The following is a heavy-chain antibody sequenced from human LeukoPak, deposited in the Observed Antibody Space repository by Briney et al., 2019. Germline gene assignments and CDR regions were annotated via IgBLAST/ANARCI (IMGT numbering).Heavy chain of an antibody. V-gene: IGHV4-59*08. J-gene: IGHJ4*02. CDR2: IYYSGTT. CDR1: GGSISTYS. CDR3: ARLDSSGYYVDY. D-gene: IGHD3-22*01. Sequence: PSETLSLTCTVSGGSISTYSWSWIRQPPGKGLEWIGYIYYSGTTNYNSSLKSRVTISVDTSKNQFSLKLSSVTAADTAVYYCARLDSSGYYVDYWGQGILVTVSS.